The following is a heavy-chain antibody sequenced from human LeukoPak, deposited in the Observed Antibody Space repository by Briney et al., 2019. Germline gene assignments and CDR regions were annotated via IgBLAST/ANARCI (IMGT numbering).Heavy chain of an antibody. D-gene: IGHD3-10*01. CDR3: GRVVGGNYYGSETDDY. CDR2: INPNNGDT. J-gene: IGHJ4*02. V-gene: IGHV1-2*02. CDR1: GYTFPTYG. Sequence: ASVKVSCKASGYTFPTYGISWVRQAPGQGLEWMGWINPNNGDTKYAQKFRGRVTMTRDTSISTAYMELSRLRSDDTAVFYCGRVVGGNYYGSETDDYWGQGTLVIVSS.